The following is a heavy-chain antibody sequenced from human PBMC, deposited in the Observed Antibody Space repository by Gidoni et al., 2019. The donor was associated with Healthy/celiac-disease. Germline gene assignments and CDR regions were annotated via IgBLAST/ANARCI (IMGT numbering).Heavy chain of an antibody. J-gene: IGHJ4*02. CDR2: IYYSGST. CDR3: ARGGNCSGGSCYRGYFDY. CDR1: GGSISSYY. V-gene: IGHV4-59*01. Sequence: QVQLQESGPGLVKPSETLSLTCTVSGGSISSYYWSWIRQPPGKGLEWIGYIYYSGSTNYNPSLKSRVTISVDTSKNQFSLKLSSVTAADTAVYYCARGGNCSGGSCYRGYFDYWGQGTLVTVSS. D-gene: IGHD2-15*01.